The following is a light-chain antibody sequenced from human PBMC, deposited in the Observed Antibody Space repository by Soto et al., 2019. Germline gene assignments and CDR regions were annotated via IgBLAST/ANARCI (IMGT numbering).Light chain of an antibody. CDR2: DAS. CDR1: QSVSTY. J-gene: IGKJ1*01. V-gene: IGKV3-11*01. Sequence: LTQSPATLSSSVGDRVTISCRASQSVSTYLAWYQQKPGQAPRLLIYDASSWDTGIPSRFSGSGSGTEFTLTISSLQPDDFAVYYCQQHSDYSGTFGQGTKVDIK. CDR3: QQHSDYSGT.